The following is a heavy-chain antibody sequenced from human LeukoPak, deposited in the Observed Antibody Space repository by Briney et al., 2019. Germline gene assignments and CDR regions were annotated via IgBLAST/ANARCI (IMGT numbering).Heavy chain of an antibody. V-gene: IGHV1-2*02. J-gene: IGHJ4*02. CDR2: INPNSGGT. D-gene: IGHD1-26*01. CDR3: AFSVGATMGFDY. Sequence: GASVKVSCKASGGTFSSYAISWVRQAPGQGLEWMGWINPNSGGTNYAQKFQGRVTMTRDTSISTAYMELSRLRSDDTAVYYCAFSVGATMGFDYWGQGTLVTVSS. CDR1: GGTFSSYA.